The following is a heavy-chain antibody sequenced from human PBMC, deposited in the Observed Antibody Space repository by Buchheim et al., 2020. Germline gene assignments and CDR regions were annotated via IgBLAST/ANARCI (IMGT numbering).Heavy chain of an antibody. Sequence: EVQLLESGGGLVQPGGSLRLSCAASGFTFSSYAMIWVRLTAGKGLEWVSAISGSGVTTYYADSVKGRFTVSRDNSKNTLYLQMNSLRVEDTAVYYCAKDLMRAGEVSPATQYYFDYWGQGT. CDR3: AKDLMRAGEVSPATQYYFDY. CDR2: ISGSGVTT. J-gene: IGHJ4*02. V-gene: IGHV3-23*01. CDR1: GFTFSSYA. D-gene: IGHD3-16*01.